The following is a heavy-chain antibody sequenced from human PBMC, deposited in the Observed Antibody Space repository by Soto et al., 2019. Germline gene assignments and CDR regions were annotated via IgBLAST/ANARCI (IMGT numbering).Heavy chain of an antibody. J-gene: IGHJ6*02. CDR1: GFTFDDYA. V-gene: IGHV3-9*01. CDR3: AKDMIKYSSTPYYFGVDV. Sequence: PGGSLRLSCAASGFTFDDYAMYWVRQVPGKGLEWVSGISWNSGRIGYADSVKGRFTISRDNAKKSLYLQMNSLRTEDTALYYCAKDMIKYSSTPYYFGVDVWGLGTTVTVSS. D-gene: IGHD2-2*01. CDR2: ISWNSGRI.